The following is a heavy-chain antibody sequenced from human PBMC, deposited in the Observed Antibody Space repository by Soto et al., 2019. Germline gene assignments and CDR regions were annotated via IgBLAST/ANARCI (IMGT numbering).Heavy chain of an antibody. CDR3: ARAAAGVYYFDY. CDR2: IIPILGIA. Sequence: GASVKVSCKASGGTFSSYTISWVRQAPGQGLEWMGRIIPILGIANYAQKFQGRVTITADKSTSTAYMELSSLRSEDTAVYYCARAAAGVYYFDYGGRGPRVTVSS. CDR1: GGTFSSYT. D-gene: IGHD6-13*01. J-gene: IGHJ4*02. V-gene: IGHV1-69*02.